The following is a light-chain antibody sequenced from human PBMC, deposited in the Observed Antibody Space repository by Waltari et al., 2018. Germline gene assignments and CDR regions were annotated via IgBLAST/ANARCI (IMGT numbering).Light chain of an antibody. V-gene: IGKV3-20*01. CDR2: GTS. J-gene: IGKJ4*01. Sequence: EIVLTQSPGTLSLSPGERATLSCRASQSVTSISLTWYQQKFGQAPRLLIYGTSSRATGIPDMFSGSGSGTDFTLTISRLEPEDFVVYYCQQYDGEVVTFGGGTKVEI. CDR3: QQYDGEVVT. CDR1: QSVTSIS.